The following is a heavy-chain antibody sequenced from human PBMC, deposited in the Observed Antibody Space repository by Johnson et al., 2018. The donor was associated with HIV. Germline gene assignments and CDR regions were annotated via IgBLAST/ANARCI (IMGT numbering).Heavy chain of an antibody. Sequence: VQLVESGGGLVKPGGSLRLSCAASGFTFSNAWMSWVRQAPGKGLEWVGRINSKTDVGTPDYAAPVKGRFTISRDNSKNTLYLQMNSLRAEDTAVYYCTRRSPYDAFDIWGQGTMVTVSS. CDR1: GFTFSNAW. D-gene: IGHD3-3*01. V-gene: IGHV3-15*01. CDR2: INSKTDVGTP. CDR3: TRRSPYDAFDI. J-gene: IGHJ3*02.